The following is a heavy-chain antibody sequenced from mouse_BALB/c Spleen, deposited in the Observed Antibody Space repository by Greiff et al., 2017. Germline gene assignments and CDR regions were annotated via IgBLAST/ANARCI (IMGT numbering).Heavy chain of an antibody. V-gene: IGHV14-3*02. CDR3: ARVLYGNYVDWYFDV. D-gene: IGHD2-1*01. CDR2: IDPANGNT. J-gene: IGHJ1*01. CDR1: GFNIKDTY. Sequence: VHVKQSGAELVKPGASVKLSCTASGFNIKDTYMHWVKQRPEQGLEWIGRIDPANGNTKYDPKFQGKATITADTSSNTAYLQLSSLTSEDTAVYYCARVLYGNYVDWYFDVWGAGTTVTVSS.